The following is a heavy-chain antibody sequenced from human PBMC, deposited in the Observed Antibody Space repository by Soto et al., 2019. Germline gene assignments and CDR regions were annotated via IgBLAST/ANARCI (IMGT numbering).Heavy chain of an antibody. CDR2: IYYSGST. V-gene: IGHV4-59*08. Sequence: SETLSLTCTVSGGSISSYYWSWIRQPPGKGLEWIGYIYYSGSTNYNPSLKSRVTISVDTSKNQFSLKLSSVTAADTAVYYCARRGSYIDSSSSFDYWGQGTLVTVSS. CDR1: GGSISSYY. J-gene: IGHJ4*02. CDR3: ARRGSYIDSSSSFDY. D-gene: IGHD6-6*01.